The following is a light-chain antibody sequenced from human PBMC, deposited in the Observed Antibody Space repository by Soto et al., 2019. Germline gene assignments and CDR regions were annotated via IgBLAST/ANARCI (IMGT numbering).Light chain of an antibody. Sequence: IQLTQSPSSLSASVGDRVSITCRASQDIQTYLAWYQQKRGEAPKLLISGTFTLQRGVPSRFNGSGSGTDLTLTISRLQPEDFATYYCQHLNNYPPFTFGPGTKVDLE. V-gene: IGKV1-9*01. CDR3: QHLNNYPPFT. CDR1: QDIQTY. CDR2: GTF. J-gene: IGKJ3*01.